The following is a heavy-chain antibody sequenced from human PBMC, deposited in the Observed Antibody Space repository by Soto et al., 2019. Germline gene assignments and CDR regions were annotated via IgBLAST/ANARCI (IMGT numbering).Heavy chain of an antibody. CDR3: ARGGCVGGSCCSLAGSFYYYMDV. CDR2: INSDGSVS. D-gene: IGHD2-15*01. Sequence: EVQLVESGGGLVQPGGSLRLSCAASGFTFSNYWMYWVRQAPGKGLEWVSRINSDGSVSSYADSVKGRLNISRDNVKNTLYLQMDSLRDEDTAVYYCARGGCVGGSCCSLAGSFYYYMDVWGKGTTVTVFS. J-gene: IGHJ6*03. V-gene: IGHV3-74*02. CDR1: GFTFSNYW.